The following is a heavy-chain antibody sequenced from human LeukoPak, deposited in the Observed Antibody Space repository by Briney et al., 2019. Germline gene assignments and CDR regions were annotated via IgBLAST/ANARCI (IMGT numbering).Heavy chain of an antibody. CDR1: GYSISSGYY. Sequence: SETLSLTCTVSGYSISSGYYWGWIRQPPGKGLEWIGSIYHSGSTYYNPSLKSRVTISVDTSKNQFSLKLSSVTAADTAVYYCARYYDSSGYYSSWFDPWGQGTLVTVSS. V-gene: IGHV4-38-2*02. J-gene: IGHJ5*02. D-gene: IGHD3-22*01. CDR2: IYHSGST. CDR3: ARYYDSSGYYSSWFDP.